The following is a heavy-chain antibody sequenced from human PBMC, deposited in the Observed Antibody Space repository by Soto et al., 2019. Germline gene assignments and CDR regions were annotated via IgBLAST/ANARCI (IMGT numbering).Heavy chain of an antibody. CDR1: GGSLTSCDYY. CDR2: AYHTGST. Sequence: SETLSLTCTVSGGSLTSCDYYWSWIRQPPGKGLEWIGYAYHTGSTYFNPSLKSRIAILVDTSKNQFSLKLSSVTAADTAMYYCAREDCSGAECFWDYWGQGILVTVSS. V-gene: IGHV4-30-4*01. D-gene: IGHD2-15*01. J-gene: IGHJ4*02. CDR3: AREDCSGAECFWDY.